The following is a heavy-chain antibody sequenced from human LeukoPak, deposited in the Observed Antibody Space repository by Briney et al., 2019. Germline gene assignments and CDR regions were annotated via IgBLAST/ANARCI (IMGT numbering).Heavy chain of an antibody. CDR2: ISYDGSGE. D-gene: IGHD6-19*01. CDR1: GFTFNTYG. J-gene: IGHJ4*02. CDR3: AKEGEARLAYFDY. V-gene: IGHV3-30*18. Sequence: PGGSLRLSCAASGFTFNTYGMHWVRQAPGKGLERVAGISYDGSGEYYADSVKGRFTISRDNSKNTLYLQMNSLRAEDTAVYYCAKEGEARLAYFDYWGQGTLVTVSS.